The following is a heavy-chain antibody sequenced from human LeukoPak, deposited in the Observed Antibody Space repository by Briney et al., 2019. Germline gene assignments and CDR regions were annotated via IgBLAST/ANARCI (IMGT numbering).Heavy chain of an antibody. CDR1: GFTFSSYN. Sequence: PGGTLRLSCAASGFTFSSYNMNWVRQAPGKGLEWVSPISSSSTYIYYAAPEKRRFTISSDNDKNFLFLQMNILSAEDTAVYYCAKGSAATVVTGAFVYWGQGTLGTVSS. CDR3: AKGSAATVVTGAFVY. D-gene: IGHD4-23*01. V-gene: IGHV3-21*01. J-gene: IGHJ4*02. CDR2: ISSSSTYI.